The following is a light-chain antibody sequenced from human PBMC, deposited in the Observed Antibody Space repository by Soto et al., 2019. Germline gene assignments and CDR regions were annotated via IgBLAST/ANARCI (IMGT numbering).Light chain of an antibody. CDR1: SSNIGAGYD. J-gene: IGLJ3*02. V-gene: IGLV1-40*01. CDR3: QSYDSSLSGSV. Sequence: QPVLTQPPSVSGAPGQRVTISCTGSSSNIGAGYDVHWYQQLPGTAPKLLMYGDSNRPSGVPDRFSGSKSGTSASLAITGLQAEDEADYYCQSYDSSLSGSVFGGGTKLIVL. CDR2: GDS.